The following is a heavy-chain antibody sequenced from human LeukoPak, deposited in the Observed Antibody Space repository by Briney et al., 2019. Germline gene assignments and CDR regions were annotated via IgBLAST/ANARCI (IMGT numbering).Heavy chain of an antibody. CDR1: GGSISSSNW. CDR2: IKSKTDGGTT. V-gene: IGHV3-15*01. CDR3: TTDGGYL. D-gene: IGHD2-15*01. J-gene: IGHJ4*02. Sequence: PSETLSLTCAVSGGSISSSNWWSWVRQAPGKGLEWVGRIKSKTDGGTTDYAAPVKGRFTISRDDSKNTLYLQMNSLKTEDTAVYYCTTDGGYLWGQGTLVTVSS.